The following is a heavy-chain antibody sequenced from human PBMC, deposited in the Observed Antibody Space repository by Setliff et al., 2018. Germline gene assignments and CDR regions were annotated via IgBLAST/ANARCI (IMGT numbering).Heavy chain of an antibody. Sequence: GASVKVSCKASGYTFTSYDINWVRQATGQGLEWMGWMNPNSGNTGYAQKFQGRVTMTRNTSISTAYMELSSLRSEDTAVYYCARDGRDYYDSSGYYFRYYYYGMDVWGQGTTVTVSS. J-gene: IGHJ6*02. CDR1: GYTFTSYD. V-gene: IGHV1-8*02. CDR3: ARDGRDYYDSSGYYFRYYYYGMDV. CDR2: MNPNSGNT. D-gene: IGHD3-22*01.